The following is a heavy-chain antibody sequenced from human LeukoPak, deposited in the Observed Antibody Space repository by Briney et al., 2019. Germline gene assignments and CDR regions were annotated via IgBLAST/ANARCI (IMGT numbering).Heavy chain of an antibody. CDR2: IYYTAGT. J-gene: IGHJ6*03. CDR3: ARVVYSGYDFRGAMDV. Sequence: SETLSLTCTSSGGSISSYYCSWIRRPPGKGLEWVGYIYYTAGTNHNPSLKSRVTISVDTSKNQFSLKLSSVTAADTAVYYCARVVYSGYDFRGAMDVWGKGTTVTVSS. D-gene: IGHD5-12*01. V-gene: IGHV4-59*01. CDR1: GGSISSYY.